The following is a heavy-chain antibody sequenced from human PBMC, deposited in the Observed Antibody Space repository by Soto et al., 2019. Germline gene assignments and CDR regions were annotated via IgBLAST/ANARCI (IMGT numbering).Heavy chain of an antibody. D-gene: IGHD6-19*01. CDR2: IIPIFGTA. J-gene: IGHJ6*02. V-gene: IGHV1-69*01. CDR1: GGTFSSYA. Sequence: QVQLVQSGAEVKKPGTSVKVSCKASGGTFSSYAISWVRQAPGQGLAWMGGIIPIFGTANYAQKFQGRVTITADEYTSTAYMELSSLRSEDTAVYYCARGEGGVAGSYYYYGMDVWGQGTTVTVSS. CDR3: ARGEGGVAGSYYYYGMDV.